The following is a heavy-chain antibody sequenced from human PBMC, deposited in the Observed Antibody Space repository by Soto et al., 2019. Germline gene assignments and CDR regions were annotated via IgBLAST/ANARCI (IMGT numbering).Heavy chain of an antibody. J-gene: IGHJ5*02. D-gene: IGHD2-21*02. V-gene: IGHV1-3*01. CDR2: INAGNGNT. Sequence: ASVKVSCKASGYTFTSYAMHWLRQAPGQRLEWMGWINAGNGNTKYSQKFQGRVTITRDTSASTAYMERSSLRSEDTAVYYCARTIVVVTASGFDPWGQGTLVTVSS. CDR1: GYTFTSYA. CDR3: ARTIVVVTASGFDP.